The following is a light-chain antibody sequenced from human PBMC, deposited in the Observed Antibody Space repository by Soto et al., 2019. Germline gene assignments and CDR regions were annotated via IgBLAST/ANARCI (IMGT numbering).Light chain of an antibody. CDR3: QHYNGWPIT. Sequence: EIVMTQSPATLSVSPGEGSTVSCRASQSVSSHLAWYQHKPGQAPRLLFYDASTRATGIPARFIGSGSGTEFTLTISSLQSEDFAVYYCQHYNGWPITFGQGTRLEIK. J-gene: IGKJ5*01. CDR2: DAS. CDR1: QSVSSH. V-gene: IGKV3-15*01.